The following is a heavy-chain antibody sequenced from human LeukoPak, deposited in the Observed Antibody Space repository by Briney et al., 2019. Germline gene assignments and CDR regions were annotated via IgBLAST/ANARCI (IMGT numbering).Heavy chain of an antibody. CDR3: AKEQGFWEWNRGYIFDN. Sequence: GSLRLSCAASGFTFSDYYMSWIRQPPGKGLEWIGEINHSGSTNYNPSLKSRVTISVDTSKNQFSLKLSSVTAADTAVYYCAKEQGFWEWNRGYIFDNGGPDPLVT. V-gene: IGHV4-34*01. J-gene: IGHJ4*02. CDR2: INHSGST. CDR1: GFTFSDYY. D-gene: IGHD3-3*01.